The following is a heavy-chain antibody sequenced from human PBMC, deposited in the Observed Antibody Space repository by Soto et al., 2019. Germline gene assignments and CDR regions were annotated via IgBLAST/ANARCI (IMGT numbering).Heavy chain of an antibody. CDR3: ARAGGVYYGSGSYYSPFDY. CDR2: INAGNGNT. Sequence: GASVTVSCKASGYTFTSYAMHWVRQAPGQRLEWMGWINAGNGNTKYSQKFQGRVTITRDTSASTAYMELSSLRSEDTAVYYCARAGGVYYGSGSYYSPFDYWGQGTLVTVSS. D-gene: IGHD3-10*01. V-gene: IGHV1-3*01. J-gene: IGHJ4*02. CDR1: GYTFTSYA.